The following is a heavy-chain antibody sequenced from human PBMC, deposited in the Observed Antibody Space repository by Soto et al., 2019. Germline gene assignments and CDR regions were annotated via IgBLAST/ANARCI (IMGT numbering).Heavy chain of an antibody. D-gene: IGHD1-1*01. CDR2: IDARSNYI. CDR3: VRENEMAGAPSAFEC. CDR1: GFRFNSYS. Sequence: EVQLVESGGGLVKPGGSLRVSCEASGFRFNSYSMNWVRQAPQKGLEWVSLIDARSNYIYYADSVKGRFNISRDNARNSLYLQMDSLRVEDTAVYYCVRENEMAGAPSAFECWGQGTPVTVSS. V-gene: IGHV3-21*02. J-gene: IGHJ4*02.